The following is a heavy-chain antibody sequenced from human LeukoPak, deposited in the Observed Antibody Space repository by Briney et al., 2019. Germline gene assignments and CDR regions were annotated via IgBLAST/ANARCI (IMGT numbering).Heavy chain of an antibody. CDR2: ISSSGSTI. Sequence: PGRSLRLSCAASGFTFSSYGMHWVRQAPGKGLEWLSYISSSGSTIYYADSVKGRFTISRDNAKNSLFLQMNSLRAEDTAVYYCAGVRVPATTLFDHWGQGTLVTVSS. CDR3: AGVRVPATTLFDH. J-gene: IGHJ4*02. D-gene: IGHD1-26*01. V-gene: IGHV3-48*04. CDR1: GFTFSSYG.